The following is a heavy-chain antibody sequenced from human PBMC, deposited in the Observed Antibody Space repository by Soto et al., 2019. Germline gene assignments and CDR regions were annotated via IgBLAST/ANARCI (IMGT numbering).Heavy chain of an antibody. J-gene: IGHJ4*02. V-gene: IGHV4-59*01. CDR1: GGSISSYY. CDR2: IYYSGST. Sequence: SETLSLTCTVSGGSISSYYWSWIRQPPGKGLEWIGYIYYSGSTNYNPSLKSRVTISVDTSKNQFSLKLSSVTAADTAVYYCARALDSSGWFGAYFDYWGQGTRVTVSS. D-gene: IGHD6-19*01. CDR3: ARALDSSGWFGAYFDY.